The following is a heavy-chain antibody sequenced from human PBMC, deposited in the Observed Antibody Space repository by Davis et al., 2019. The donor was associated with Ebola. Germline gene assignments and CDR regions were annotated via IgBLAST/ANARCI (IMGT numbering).Heavy chain of an antibody. D-gene: IGHD2-15*01. CDR3: VRHGNIVVLLASPEDFQR. Sequence: SETLSLTCTVSGGSVTSLAYYWGWIRQTPGKGLEWIGDIDHKGTAYYNPSLESRVTISADASRKQISLSLTSVTAADTAVYYCVRHGNIVVLLASPEDFQRWGQGTLVTVSS. CDR2: IDHKGTA. V-gene: IGHV4-39*01. J-gene: IGHJ1*01. CDR1: GGSVTSLAYY.